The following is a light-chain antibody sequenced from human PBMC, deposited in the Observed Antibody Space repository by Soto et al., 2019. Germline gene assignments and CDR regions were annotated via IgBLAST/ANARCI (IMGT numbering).Light chain of an antibody. Sequence: EIVLTQSPGTLSLSPGERATLSCRASQSVSSSYLAWYQQKPGQAPRLLIYGASSRATGIPDRFSGSGSGTDFTLTISRLEPDDFAVYYCQQYGSSPTWTFDQGTKVEIK. V-gene: IGKV3-20*01. CDR1: QSVSSSY. J-gene: IGKJ1*01. CDR2: GAS. CDR3: QQYGSSPTWT.